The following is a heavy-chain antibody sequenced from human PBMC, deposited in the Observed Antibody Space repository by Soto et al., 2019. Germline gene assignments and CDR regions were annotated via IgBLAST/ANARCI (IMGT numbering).Heavy chain of an antibody. V-gene: IGHV1-2*06. CDR3: AREAKRWLQLLAY. D-gene: IGHD5-12*01. Sequence: ASVKVSCKASGYTFTGYYMHWVRQAPGQGLEWMGRINPNSGGTNYAQKFQGRVTMTRDTSISTAYMELSRLRSDDTAVYYCAREAKRWLQLLAYWGQGTLVTVSS. J-gene: IGHJ4*02. CDR2: INPNSGGT. CDR1: GYTFTGYY.